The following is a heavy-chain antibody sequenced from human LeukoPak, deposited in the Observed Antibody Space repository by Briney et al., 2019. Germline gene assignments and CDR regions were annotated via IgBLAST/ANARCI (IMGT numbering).Heavy chain of an antibody. Sequence: GGSLRLSCTASGFTFGDYLMSWFRQAPGKGLEWIGFISGGTTEYAASVKCRFTISRDDSTSIAYLQMNSLTTEDTAVYYCSRGSGWLSVYWGQGTLVTVSS. CDR1: GFTFGDYL. CDR3: SRGSGWLSVY. D-gene: IGHD6-19*01. J-gene: IGHJ4*02. CDR2: ISGGTT. V-gene: IGHV3-49*03.